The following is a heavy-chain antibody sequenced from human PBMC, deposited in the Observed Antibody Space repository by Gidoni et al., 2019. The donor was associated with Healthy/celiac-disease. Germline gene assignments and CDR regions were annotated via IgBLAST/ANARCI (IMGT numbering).Heavy chain of an antibody. J-gene: IGHJ4*02. CDR3: AKTRGGYVDWSWYYFDY. D-gene: IGHD3-9*01. CDR2: IRYDGSNK. V-gene: IGHV3-30*02. CDR1: GFTFRSSG. Sequence: QVQLVESGGGVVQPGGSLRISCAASGFTFRSSGMHWVRPAPGKGLEWVALIRYDGSNKYYEDSVKGRFTISRYNSKNTLYLQMNSRRAEDTDVYYCAKTRGGYVDWSWYYFDYWGQGTLVTVSS.